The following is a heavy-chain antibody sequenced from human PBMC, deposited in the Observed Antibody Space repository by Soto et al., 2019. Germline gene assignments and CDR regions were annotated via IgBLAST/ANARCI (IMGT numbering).Heavy chain of an antibody. D-gene: IGHD6-13*01. J-gene: IGHJ4*02. V-gene: IGHV1-18*04. CDR2: ISAYNGNT. CDR3: ARDVVDMVQLFPLFFDF. CDR1: DYTFTSYG. Sequence: ASVKVSCKASDYTFTSYGISWVRQAPGQGLEWMGWISAYNGNTNYAQKLQGRVTMTTDTSTSTAYMELRSLRSDDTAVYYCARDVVDMVQLFPLFFDFCGQRTLVTGSS.